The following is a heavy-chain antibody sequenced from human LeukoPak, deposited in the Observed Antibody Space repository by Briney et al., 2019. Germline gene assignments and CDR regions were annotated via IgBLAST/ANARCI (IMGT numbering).Heavy chain of an antibody. Sequence: ASVKVSCKASGYTFTGYYMHWVRQAPGQGLEWMGWINPNSGGTNYAQKFQGRVTMTRDTSISTACMELSRLRSDDTAVYYCARDFVAAISWFDPWGQGTLVTVSS. V-gene: IGHV1-2*02. D-gene: IGHD2-21*02. J-gene: IGHJ5*02. CDR1: GYTFTGYY. CDR2: INPNSGGT. CDR3: ARDFVAAISWFDP.